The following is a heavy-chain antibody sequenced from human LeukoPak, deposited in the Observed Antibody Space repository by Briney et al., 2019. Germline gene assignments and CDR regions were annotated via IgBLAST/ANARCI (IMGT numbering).Heavy chain of an antibody. Sequence: ASVKVSCKASGYTFTSYAMHWVRQAPGQRLEWMGWINAGNGNTKYSQKFQGRVTITRDTSASTAYMELSSLRSEDAAVYYCAREIRNGDYGPVDYWGQGTVVTVSS. CDR2: INAGNGNT. D-gene: IGHD4-17*01. V-gene: IGHV1-3*01. CDR1: GYTFTSYA. CDR3: AREIRNGDYGPVDY. J-gene: IGHJ4*02.